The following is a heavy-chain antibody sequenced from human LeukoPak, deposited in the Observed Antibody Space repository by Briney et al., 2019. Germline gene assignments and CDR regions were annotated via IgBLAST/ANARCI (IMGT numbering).Heavy chain of an antibody. CDR1: GFTFRRYW. J-gene: IGHJ5*02. CDR3: AKEEDYYGDYVPWFDP. D-gene: IGHD4-17*01. Sequence: GGSLRLSCVASGFTFRRYWMTWVRQTPGKKPEWVANINEDGSETYYDDSVRGRFTISRDNAKNTLYLVMNSLRVEDTAVYYCAKEEDYYGDYVPWFDPWGQGTLVTVSS. V-gene: IGHV3-7*01. CDR2: INEDGSET.